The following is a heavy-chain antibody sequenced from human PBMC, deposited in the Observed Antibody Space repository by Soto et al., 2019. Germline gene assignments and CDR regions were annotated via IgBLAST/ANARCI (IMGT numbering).Heavy chain of an antibody. CDR1: GFTFSSYA. Sequence: QVQLVESGGGVVQPGRSLRLSCAASGFTFSSYAMHWVRQAPGKGLEWVAVISYDGSNKYYADSVKGRFTISRDNSKNTLYLQMNSLRAEDTAVDYWARGGVVVVAATDYWGEGSLVTVSS. CDR3: ARGGVVVVAATDY. J-gene: IGHJ4*02. V-gene: IGHV3-30-3*01. D-gene: IGHD2-15*01. CDR2: ISYDGSNK.